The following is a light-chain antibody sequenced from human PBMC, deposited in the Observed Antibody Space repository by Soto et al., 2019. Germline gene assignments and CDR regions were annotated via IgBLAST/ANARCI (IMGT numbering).Light chain of an antibody. CDR1: SSDVGGCNY. V-gene: IGLV2-8*01. Sequence: QSALTQPPSASGSPGQSVTISCTGTSSDVGGCNYVSWYQQHPGKAPKLMIYEVSKRPSGVPDRFSGSKSGNTASLTVSGLQAEDEADYYCSSYAGSNNLGVFGTGTKLTVL. CDR3: SSYAGSNNLGV. J-gene: IGLJ1*01. CDR2: EVS.